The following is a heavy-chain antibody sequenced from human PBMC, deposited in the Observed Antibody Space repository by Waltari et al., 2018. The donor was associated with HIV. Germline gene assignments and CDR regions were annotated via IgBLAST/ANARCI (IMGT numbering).Heavy chain of an antibody. D-gene: IGHD6-19*01. V-gene: IGHV1-3*01. Sequence: QVQLVQSGAEVKKPGAPVKVSCKASGITLSTYAMHSVRQAPGQRLEWMGWINVGNGNSDYSQKFQGRVTITRDKSASTAYMELSGLRSEDTAVYYCASEQYSSDWYDNHWGQGTLVTVSS. CDR1: GITLSTYA. CDR2: INVGNGNS. CDR3: ASEQYSSDWYDNH. J-gene: IGHJ5*02.